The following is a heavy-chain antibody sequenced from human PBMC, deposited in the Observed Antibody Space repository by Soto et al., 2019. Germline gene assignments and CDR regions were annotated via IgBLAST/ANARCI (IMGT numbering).Heavy chain of an antibody. Sequence: QITLKESGPTLVKPTQTLTLTCTFSELSLSTSGEAVGWIRQPPGKALEWLALIYWDDDKRYNPTLKTRLTTTKDTPKTQLVLTLTNMDPVDTATYYCAHYVSTSPAGWFDPWGQGILVTVSS. J-gene: IGHJ5*02. D-gene: IGHD3-10*02. CDR3: AHYVSTSPAGWFDP. V-gene: IGHV2-5*02. CDR1: ELSLSTSGEA. CDR2: IYWDDDK.